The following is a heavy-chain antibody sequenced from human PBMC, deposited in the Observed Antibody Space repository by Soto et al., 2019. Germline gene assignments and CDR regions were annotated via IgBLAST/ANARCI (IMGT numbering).Heavy chain of an antibody. D-gene: IGHD6-19*01. J-gene: IGHJ4*02. CDR3: AKGGRQWLVTSDFNY. CDR1: GFTFSDYA. Sequence: VQLVESGGGVVQPGRSLRLSCAASGFTFSDYAMHWVRQAPGKGLEWVAVVSHDGRNTHYADSVKGRFTISRDSSKDTVSLEMTGLSAEDTAVYYGAKGGRQWLVTSDFNYWGQGDLVTVSS. V-gene: IGHV3-30*18. CDR2: VSHDGRNT.